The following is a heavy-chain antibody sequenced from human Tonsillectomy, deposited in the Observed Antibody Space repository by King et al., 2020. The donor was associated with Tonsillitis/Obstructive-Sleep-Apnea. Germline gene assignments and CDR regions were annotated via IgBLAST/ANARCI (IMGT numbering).Heavy chain of an antibody. J-gene: IGHJ6*02. CDR3: ARYLELRGGGGMDV. Sequence: QLQESGQGLEKPSETLSLTCTVSGGSISSSSYYGGWIRQPPGKGLEWIGSIYYSGSTYYNPSHKSRVTISVDTSKNHFSLKPSSVTDADTAVYYCARYLELRGGGGMDVWGQGTPVTVSS. D-gene: IGHD1-7*01. CDR1: GGSISSSSYY. V-gene: IGHV4-39*01. CDR2: IYYSGST.